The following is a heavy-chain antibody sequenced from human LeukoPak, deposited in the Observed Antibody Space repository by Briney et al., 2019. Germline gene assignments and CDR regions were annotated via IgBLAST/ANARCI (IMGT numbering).Heavy chain of an antibody. CDR3: ARDRDYSNTERGFAY. D-gene: IGHD4-11*01. V-gene: IGHV1-2*02. Sequence: ASVKVSCKPSGYTFTDYYILGVGQAPGQGLEWMGWINPNSGETNSAQKFQGRVTMTGDTSISTAYMELRRVTSDDTAVYYCARDRDYSNTERGFAYWGQGTLVTVSS. CDR2: INPNSGET. J-gene: IGHJ4*02. CDR1: GYTFTDYY.